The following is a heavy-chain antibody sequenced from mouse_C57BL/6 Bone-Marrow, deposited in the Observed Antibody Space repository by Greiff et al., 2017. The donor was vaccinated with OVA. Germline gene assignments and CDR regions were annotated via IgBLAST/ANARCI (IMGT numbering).Heavy chain of an antibody. CDR3: ARSYDGYYVYAMDY. CDR2: IRNKANGYTT. V-gene: IGHV7-3*01. CDR1: GFTFTDYY. D-gene: IGHD2-3*01. J-gene: IGHJ4*01. Sequence: EVKLVESGGGLVQPGGSLSLSCAASGFTFTDYYMSWVRQPPGKALAWLGFIRNKANGYTTEYSASVKGRFTISRDNSQSILYLQMNALRAEDSATYYCARSYDGYYVYAMDYWGQGTSVTVSS.